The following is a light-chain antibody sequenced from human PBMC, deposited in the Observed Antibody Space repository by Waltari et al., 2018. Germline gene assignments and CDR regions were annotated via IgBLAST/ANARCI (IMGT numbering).Light chain of an antibody. CDR2: KGI. J-gene: IGLJ3*02. CDR1: ALPKHY. Sequence: SYVLTQPPSVSVSPGQTARITCSGDALPKHYAYWYQQKPGQAPVLVIYKGIERPSGIPERFSGSSSGTRVTLTISGVQAEDEVDYYCQSSDSSGTYRGVFGGGTKLTVL. V-gene: IGLV3-25*03. CDR3: QSSDSSGTYRGV.